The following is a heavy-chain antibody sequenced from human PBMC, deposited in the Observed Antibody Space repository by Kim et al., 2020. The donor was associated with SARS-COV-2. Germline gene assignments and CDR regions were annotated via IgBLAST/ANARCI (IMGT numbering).Heavy chain of an antibody. Sequence: GGSLRLSCAASGFTFSSYGMHWVRQAPGKGLEWVAVISYDGSNKYYADSVKGRFTISRDNSKNTLYLQMNSLRAEDTAVYYCAKDQAITMIVVATGGVDYWGQGTLVTVSS. CDR3: AKDQAITMIVVATGGVDY. CDR1: GFTFSSYG. CDR2: ISYDGSNK. J-gene: IGHJ4*02. V-gene: IGHV3-30*18. D-gene: IGHD3-22*01.